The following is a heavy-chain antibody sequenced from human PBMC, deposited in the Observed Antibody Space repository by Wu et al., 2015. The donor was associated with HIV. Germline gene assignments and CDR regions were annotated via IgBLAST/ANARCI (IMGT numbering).Heavy chain of an antibody. CDR3: ASSIGEVVPAAIGPFYFDY. V-gene: IGHV1-46*01. CDR1: GYTFSNYY. J-gene: IGHJ4*02. CDR2: INPNGGST. D-gene: IGHD2-2*02. Sequence: QVQLVQSGTEVKKPGASVKVSCKASGYTFSNYYIHWVRQAPGQGLEWMGIINPNGGSTRYAPKFQGRVTMTTDTSTSTFHMDLSSLRSEDTAVYYCASSIGEVVPAAIGPFYFDYWGQGTLVTVSS.